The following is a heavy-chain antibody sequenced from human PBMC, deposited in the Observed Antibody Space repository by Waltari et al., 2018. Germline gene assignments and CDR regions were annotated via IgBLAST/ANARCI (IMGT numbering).Heavy chain of an antibody. Sequence: QVQLQESGPGLVKPSETLSLTCTFPGGSISSYYWSWIRQPPGKGLEWIGYIYYSGSTNYNPSLKSRVTISVDTSKNQFSLKLSSVTAADTAVYYCARDYDSSGYYYYGMDVWGQGTTVTVSS. CDR1: GGSISSYY. D-gene: IGHD3-22*01. J-gene: IGHJ6*02. CDR3: ARDYDSSGYYYYGMDV. CDR2: IYYSGST. V-gene: IGHV4-59*01.